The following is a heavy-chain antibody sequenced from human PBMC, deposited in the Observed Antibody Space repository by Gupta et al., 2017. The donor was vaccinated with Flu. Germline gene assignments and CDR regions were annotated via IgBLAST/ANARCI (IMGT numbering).Heavy chain of an antibody. CDR1: TFSSYG. CDR2: ISYDGSNK. V-gene: IGHV3-30*18. J-gene: IGHJ4*02. D-gene: IGHD2-15*01. Sequence: TFSSYGMHWVRQAPGKGLEWVAVISYDGSNKYYADSVKGRFTISRDNSKNTLYLQMNSLRAEDTAVYYCAKDSCSGGSCYSSPTGYWGQGTLVTVSS. CDR3: AKDSCSGGSCYSSPTGY.